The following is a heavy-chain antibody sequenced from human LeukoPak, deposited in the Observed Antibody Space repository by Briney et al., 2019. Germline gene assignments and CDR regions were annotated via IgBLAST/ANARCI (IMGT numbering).Heavy chain of an antibody. CDR3: ASGIVVVTAIRNDAFDI. CDR1: GGTFSSYA. Sequence: ASVKVSCKASGGTFSSYAISWVRQAPGQGLEWMGGIIPIFGTANYAQKFQGRVTITADKSTSTAYMELSSLRSEDTAVYYCASGIVVVTAIRNDAFDIWGQGTMVTVSS. CDR2: IIPIFGTA. V-gene: IGHV1-69*06. J-gene: IGHJ3*02. D-gene: IGHD2-21*02.